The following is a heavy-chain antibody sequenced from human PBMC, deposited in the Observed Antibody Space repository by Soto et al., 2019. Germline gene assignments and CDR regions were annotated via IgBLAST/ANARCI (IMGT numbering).Heavy chain of an antibody. CDR2: ISGSGGST. CDR3: ARRSSGWYFDY. J-gene: IGHJ4*02. V-gene: IGHV3-23*01. CDR1: GFTFSSYA. Sequence: ASGFTFSSYAMSWVRQAPGKGLEWVSAISGSGGSTYYADSVKGRFTISRDNSKNTLYLQMNSLRAEDTAVYYCARRSSGWYFDYWGQGTLVTVSS. D-gene: IGHD6-19*01.